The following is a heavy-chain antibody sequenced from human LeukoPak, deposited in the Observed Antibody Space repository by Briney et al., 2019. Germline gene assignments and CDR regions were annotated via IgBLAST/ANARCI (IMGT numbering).Heavy chain of an antibody. CDR1: GYTFTSYA. J-gene: IGHJ4*02. Sequence: VSVKVSCKSSGYTFTSYAISWVRQAPGQGLEWMGWISAYNGNTNYAQKLQGRVTMTTDTSTSTAYMELRSLRSDDTAVYYCARAYYDSSGSDYWGQGTLVTVSS. CDR2: ISAYNGNT. D-gene: IGHD3-22*01. V-gene: IGHV1-18*01. CDR3: ARAYYDSSGSDY.